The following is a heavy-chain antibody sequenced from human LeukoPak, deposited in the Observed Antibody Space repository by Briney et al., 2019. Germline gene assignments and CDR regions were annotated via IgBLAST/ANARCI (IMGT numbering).Heavy chain of an antibody. D-gene: IGHD3-10*01. Sequence: ASVKVSCKVSGYTLTELSMHWVRQAPGKGLEWMGGFDPEDGETIYAQKFQGRVTMTEDTSTDTAYMELSSLRSEDTAVYYCARVVTRLREGKYHYDMDVWGQGTTVTVSS. J-gene: IGHJ6*02. V-gene: IGHV1-24*01. CDR3: ARVVTRLREGKYHYDMDV. CDR2: FDPEDGET. CDR1: GYTLTELS.